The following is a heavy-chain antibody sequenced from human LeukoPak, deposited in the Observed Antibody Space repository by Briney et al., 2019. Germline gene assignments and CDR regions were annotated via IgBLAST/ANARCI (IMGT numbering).Heavy chain of an antibody. CDR1: GGSISSYY. D-gene: IGHD3-3*01. Sequence: TSGTLSLTCTVSGGSISSYYWSWIRQPPGKGLEWIGYIYYSGSTNYNPSLKSRVTISVDTSKNQFSLKLSSVTAADTAVYYCARELGGGDFWSGYYPHNWFDPWGQGTLVTVSS. CDR3: ARELGGGDFWSGYYPHNWFDP. V-gene: IGHV4-59*01. CDR2: IYYSGST. J-gene: IGHJ5*02.